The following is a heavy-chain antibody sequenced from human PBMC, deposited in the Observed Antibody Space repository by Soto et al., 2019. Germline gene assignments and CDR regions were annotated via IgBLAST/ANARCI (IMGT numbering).Heavy chain of an antibody. Sequence: SETLSLTCAVSGGSISSGDYYWSWIRQPPGKGLEWIGSIYYSGSTYYNPSLKSRVTISVDTSKNQFSLKLNSVTAADTAVYYCASRHSSPYLDYWGQGTLVTVSS. CDR2: IYYSGST. CDR1: GGSISSGDYY. V-gene: IGHV4-30-4*01. J-gene: IGHJ4*02. D-gene: IGHD6-13*01. CDR3: ASRHSSPYLDY.